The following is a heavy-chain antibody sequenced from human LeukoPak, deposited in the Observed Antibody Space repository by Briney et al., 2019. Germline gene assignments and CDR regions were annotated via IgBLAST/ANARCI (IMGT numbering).Heavy chain of an antibody. CDR2: INHSGST. D-gene: IGHD2-2*01. J-gene: IGHJ4*02. CDR3: ARGDGGYCSSTSCPYFDY. CDR1: GGSFSGYY. V-gene: IGHV4-34*01. Sequence: SETLSLTCAVYGGSFSGYYWSWIRQPPGKGLEWIGEINHSGSTNYNPSPKSRVTISVDTSKNQFSLKLSSVTAADTAVYYCARGDGGYCSSTSCPYFDYWGQGTLVTVSS.